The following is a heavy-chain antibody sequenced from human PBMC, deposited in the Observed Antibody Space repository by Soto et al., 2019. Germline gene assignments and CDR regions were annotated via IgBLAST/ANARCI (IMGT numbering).Heavy chain of an antibody. V-gene: IGHV4-59*01. CDR1: GGSISSYY. D-gene: IGHD4-17*01. CDR3: ARDLVAAYGDYDDAFDI. Sequence: SETLSLTCTVSGGSISSYYWSWIRQPPGKGLEWIGYIYYSGSTNYNPSLKSRVTISVDTSKNQFSLKLSSVTAADTAVYYCARDLVAAYGDYDDAFDIWGQGTMVTVSS. CDR2: IYYSGST. J-gene: IGHJ3*02.